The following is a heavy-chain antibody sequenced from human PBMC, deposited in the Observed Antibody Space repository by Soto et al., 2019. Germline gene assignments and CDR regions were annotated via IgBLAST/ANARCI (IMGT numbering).Heavy chain of an antibody. CDR3: ARGLSGECSGGSCYSEGAYYFDY. CDR2: INHSGST. V-gene: IGHV4-34*01. D-gene: IGHD2-15*01. Sequence: SETLSLTCAVYGGSFSGYYWSWIRQPPGKGLEWIGEINHSGSTNYNPSLKSRVTISVDTSKNQFSLKLSSVTAADTAVYYCARGLSGECSGGSCYSEGAYYFDYWGQGTLVTVSS. J-gene: IGHJ4*02. CDR1: GGSFSGYY.